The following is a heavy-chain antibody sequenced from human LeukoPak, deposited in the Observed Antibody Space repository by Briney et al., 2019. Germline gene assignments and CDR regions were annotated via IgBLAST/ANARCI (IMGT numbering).Heavy chain of an antibody. V-gene: IGHV3-53*01. CDR2: IFSNGDT. CDR3: TRDQMNY. CDR1: EFTVSRNY. Sequence: QSGGSLRLSCTASEFTVSRNYMLWVRQALGKGLEWVSLIFSNGDTHYADSVKGRFTISRDTSKNTVSLQMNSLRVEDTAMYYCTRDQMNYWGQGTLVTVSS. J-gene: IGHJ4*02. D-gene: IGHD5-24*01.